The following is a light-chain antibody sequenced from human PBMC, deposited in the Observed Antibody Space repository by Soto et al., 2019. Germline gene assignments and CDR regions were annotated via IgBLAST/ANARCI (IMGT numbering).Light chain of an antibody. CDR2: AAS. CDR3: LQDYGDSWT. CDR1: RDVGSD. V-gene: IGKV1-6*01. Sequence: TQPPSSLSAPVVGKILITSRASRDVGSDVSWYQQKPGQAPKLLIYAASNLYTGVPSRFSGSRSGTEFTLTISSLQPEDFASYYCLQDYGDSWTCGQGTKVDIK. J-gene: IGKJ1*01.